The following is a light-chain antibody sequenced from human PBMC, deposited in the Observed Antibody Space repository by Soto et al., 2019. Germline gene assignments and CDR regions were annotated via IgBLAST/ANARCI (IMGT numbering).Light chain of an antibody. Sequence: QSALTQPASVSGSPGQSITISCTGTSSDAADYKYVSWYQQHPGKAPKALIAEVTKRPSGVSDRFSGSKSGNTASLTISGLKSQDEADYYCSSYTTNNTLVFGTGTKLTVL. CDR3: SSYTTNNTLV. CDR2: EVT. CDR1: SSDAADYKY. J-gene: IGLJ1*01. V-gene: IGLV2-14*01.